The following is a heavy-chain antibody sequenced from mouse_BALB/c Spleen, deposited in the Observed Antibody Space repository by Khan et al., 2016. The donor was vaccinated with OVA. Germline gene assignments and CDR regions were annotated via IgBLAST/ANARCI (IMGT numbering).Heavy chain of an antibody. CDR1: GYTFTNYG. V-gene: IGHV9-3-1*01. J-gene: IGHJ1*01. D-gene: IGHD2-1*01. Sequence: QIQLVQSGPELKKPGETVKISCKASGYTFTNYGMNWVKQAPGKGLKWMGWINTYTGEPTSADDFKGRFAFSLETSASTAFLQINNLENEDTATYFCAIVGNYWYFDVWGAGTTVTVSS. CDR3: AIVGNYWYFDV. CDR2: INTYTGEP.